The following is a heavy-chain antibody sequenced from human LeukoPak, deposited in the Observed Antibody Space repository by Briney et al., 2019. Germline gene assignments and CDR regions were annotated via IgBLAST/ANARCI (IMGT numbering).Heavy chain of an antibody. J-gene: IGHJ4*02. CDR1: GFTFSSYG. CDR2: IRYDGSNK. D-gene: IGHD5-12*01. V-gene: IGHV3-30*02. CDR3: ASVIVATIPRKPSGNY. Sequence: GGSLRLSCAASGFTFSSYGMHWVRQAPGKGLEWVAFIRYDGSNKYYADSVKGRFTISRDNSKNTLYLQMNSLRAEDTAVYYCASVIVATIPRKPSGNYWGQGTLVTVSS.